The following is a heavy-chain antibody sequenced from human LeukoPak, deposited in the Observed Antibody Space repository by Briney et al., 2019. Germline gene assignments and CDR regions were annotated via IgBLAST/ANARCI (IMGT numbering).Heavy chain of an antibody. CDR1: GFTFISYA. D-gene: IGHD3-10*01. J-gene: IGHJ6*04. Sequence: GGALRLSCAASGFTFISYAMSWGRQGPGEGVEWGSAFSGSGGSTYYADSVKGRFTISRDNSKNTLYLQMNSLRAEDTAVYYCAKDGSGSYYFDYYYYYGMDVWGKGTTVTVSS. CDR2: FSGSGGST. V-gene: IGHV3-23*01. CDR3: AKDGSGSYYFDYYYYYGMDV.